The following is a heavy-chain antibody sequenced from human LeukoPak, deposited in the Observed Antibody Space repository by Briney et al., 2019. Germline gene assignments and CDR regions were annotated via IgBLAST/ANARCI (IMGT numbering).Heavy chain of an antibody. CDR3: AGVRPGRGMDV. J-gene: IGHJ6*02. V-gene: IGHV1-2*02. CDR2: VNPNSGDT. CDR1: GYTFTGYY. D-gene: IGHD6-6*01. Sequence: ASVKVSCKASGYTFTGYYMHWVRQAPGQGLEWMGCVNPNSGDTIYAQKFQGRVTMTRDTSISAAYMELSRLRSDDTAVYYCAGVRPGRGMDVWGQGTTVTVSS.